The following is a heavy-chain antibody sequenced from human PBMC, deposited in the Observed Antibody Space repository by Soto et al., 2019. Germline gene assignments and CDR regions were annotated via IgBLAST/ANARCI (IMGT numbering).Heavy chain of an antibody. CDR3: ARESYNHEGLDI. J-gene: IGHJ3*02. V-gene: IGHV1-2*02. CDR2: INPNSGVT. CDR1: GYTFTGYF. Sequence: WASVKVSCKASGYTFTGYFIHWVRQAPGQGLEWMGSINPNSGVTNYAESFQGRVTMTRDMSARTAYMDLTSLRSDDTTVYYCARESYNHEGLDIWGQGKMVTVSS. D-gene: IGHD3-10*01.